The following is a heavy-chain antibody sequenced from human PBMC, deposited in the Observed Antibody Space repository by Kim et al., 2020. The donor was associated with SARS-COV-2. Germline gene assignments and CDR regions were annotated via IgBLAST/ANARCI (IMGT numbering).Heavy chain of an antibody. CDR2: INHSGST. J-gene: IGHJ6*03. V-gene: IGHV4-34*01. CDR1: GGSFSGYY. D-gene: IGHD3-10*01. Sequence: SETLSLTCAVYGGSFSGYYWSWIRQPPGKGLEWIGEINHSGSTNYNPSLKSRVTISVDTSKNQFSLKLSSVTAADTAVYYCARGGTMVRGVITRWYPPYYYYMDVWGKGTTVTVSS. CDR3: ARGGTMVRGVITRWYPPYYYYMDV.